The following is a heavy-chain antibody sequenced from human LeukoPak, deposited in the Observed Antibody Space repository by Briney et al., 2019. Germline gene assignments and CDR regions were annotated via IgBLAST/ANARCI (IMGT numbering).Heavy chain of an antibody. V-gene: IGHV3-30-3*01. D-gene: IGHD3-10*01. CDR2: TSSDLNVK. J-gene: IGHJ4*02. CDR1: RFTFRYYV. Sequence: GGSLRLSCAASRFTFRYYVILWVRQAPGKGLEWVAVTSSDLNVKLYAVSVKGRFTISRDNSRSTLYLHMNSLRPEDTAIYYCAREGYYGWGSPPRLFFDYWGQGTLVPVPS. CDR3: AREGYYGWGSPPRLFFDY.